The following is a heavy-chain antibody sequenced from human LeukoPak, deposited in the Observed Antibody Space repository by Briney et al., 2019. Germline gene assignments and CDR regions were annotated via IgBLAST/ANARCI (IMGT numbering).Heavy chain of an antibody. CDR2: LPPDELDI. CDR3: ARGTNWSPLDFDH. Sequence: GGSLRLSCTASGFTFTNYWMHWVRQAPGMGLVWVSRLPPDELDIIYADSVKGRFTVSRDNAKNTVYLQMNNLRAEDTAVYYCARGTNWSPLDFDHWGQGTLVTVSS. CDR1: GFTFTNYW. J-gene: IGHJ4*02. D-gene: IGHD1-20*01. V-gene: IGHV3-74*01.